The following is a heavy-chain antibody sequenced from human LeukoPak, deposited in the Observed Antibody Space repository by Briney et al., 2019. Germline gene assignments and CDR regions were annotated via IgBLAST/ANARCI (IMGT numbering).Heavy chain of an antibody. Sequence: GGSLRLSCAASGFTFSNDVMRWVRQAPGRGLEWVSSITSGGSTYYADSVKGRFTISRDDAKNSLYLQMNSLRAEDTAIYYCTRVGYIDEGIDYWGQGTLVTVSS. CDR3: TRVGYIDEGIDY. V-gene: IGHV3-23*01. CDR1: GFTFSNDV. CDR2: ITSGGST. J-gene: IGHJ4*02. D-gene: IGHD5-24*01.